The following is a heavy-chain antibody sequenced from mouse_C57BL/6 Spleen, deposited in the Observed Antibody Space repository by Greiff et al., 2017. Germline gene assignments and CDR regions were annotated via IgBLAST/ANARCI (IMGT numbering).Heavy chain of an antibody. Sequence: VQLQQSGAELARPGASVKLSCKASGYTFTSYGISWVKQRTGQGLEWIVEIYPRSGNTYYNEKFKGKATLTADKSSSTAYMELRSLTSEASAVYFCARRGLRDYAMDYWGQGTSVTVSS. CDR1: GYTFTSYG. CDR2: IYPRSGNT. D-gene: IGHD2-2*01. CDR3: ARRGLRDYAMDY. V-gene: IGHV1-81*01. J-gene: IGHJ4*01.